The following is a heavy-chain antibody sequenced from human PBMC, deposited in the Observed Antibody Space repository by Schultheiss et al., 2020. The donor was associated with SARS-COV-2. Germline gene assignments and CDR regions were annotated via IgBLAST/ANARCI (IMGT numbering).Heavy chain of an antibody. D-gene: IGHD1-26*01. CDR3: AKDRLTAVGPDAFDL. CDR1: GFTFNSYA. V-gene: IGHV3-23*01. CDR2: ISGSGGST. Sequence: GGSLRLSCAASGFTFNSYAMSWVRQAPGKGLDCVSAISGSGGSTYYADSVKGRFTISRDNSKNTLYLQINSLRAEDTAVYYCAKDRLTAVGPDAFDLWGLGTMVTVSS. J-gene: IGHJ3*01.